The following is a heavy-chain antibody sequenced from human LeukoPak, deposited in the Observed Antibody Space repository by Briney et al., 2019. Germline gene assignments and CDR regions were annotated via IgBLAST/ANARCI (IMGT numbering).Heavy chain of an antibody. J-gene: IGHJ6*03. V-gene: IGHV3-15*01. CDR2: IKSKTDGGTT. CDR1: GFTFSNAW. Sequence: GGSLRLSCAASGFTFSNAWMSWVRQAPGKGLEWVSRIKSKTDGGTTDYAAPVKGRFTISRDDSKSTLYLQMNSLKTEDTAVYYCTKEGLYSSSWYANYYYYMDVWGKGTTVTVSS. CDR3: TKEGLYSSSWYANYYYYMDV. D-gene: IGHD6-13*01.